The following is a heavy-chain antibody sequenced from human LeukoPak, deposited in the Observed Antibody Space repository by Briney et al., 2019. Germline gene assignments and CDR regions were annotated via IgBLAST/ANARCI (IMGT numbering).Heavy chain of an antibody. Sequence: PGGSLRLSCAASGFIFSSYSMNWVRQAPGKGLEWVSSISSSSNYIYYGDSVKGRFTISRDNAKNSLYLQMNSLRAEDTAVYYCATDDRVYGSGRKTYYYGMDVWGQGTTVTVSS. CDR3: ATDDRVYGSGRKTYYYGMDV. CDR2: ISSSSNYI. D-gene: IGHD3-10*01. V-gene: IGHV3-21*01. CDR1: GFIFSSYS. J-gene: IGHJ6*02.